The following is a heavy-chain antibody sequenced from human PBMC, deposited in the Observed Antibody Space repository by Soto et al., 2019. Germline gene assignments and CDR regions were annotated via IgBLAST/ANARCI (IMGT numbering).Heavy chain of an antibody. CDR1: GYSFTSYW. J-gene: IGHJ6*02. Sequence: GESLKISCKGSGYSFTSYWIGWVRQMPGKGLEWMGIIYPGDSDTRYSPSFQGQVTISADKSISTAYLQWSSLKASDTAMNYCARLAIVVVPAAIPEGGSGMDVWGQGTTVTVSS. V-gene: IGHV5-51*01. CDR2: IYPGDSDT. CDR3: ARLAIVVVPAAIPEGGSGMDV. D-gene: IGHD2-2*02.